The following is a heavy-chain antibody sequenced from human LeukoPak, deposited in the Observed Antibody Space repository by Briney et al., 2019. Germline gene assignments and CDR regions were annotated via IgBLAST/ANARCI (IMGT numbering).Heavy chain of an antibody. CDR2: IKQDGSEK. CDR1: GFTFSSYG. CDR3: ARGLRGTFDY. Sequence: GGSLRLSCAASGFTFSSYGMSWVRQAPGKGLEWVANIKQDGSEKYYVDSVKGRFTISRDNAKNSLYLQMNSLRAEDTAVYYCARGLRGTFDYWGQGTLVTVSS. V-gene: IGHV3-7*04. D-gene: IGHD3-10*01. J-gene: IGHJ4*02.